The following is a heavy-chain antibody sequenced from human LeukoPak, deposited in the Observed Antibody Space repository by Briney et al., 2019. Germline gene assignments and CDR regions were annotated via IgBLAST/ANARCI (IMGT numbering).Heavy chain of an antibody. CDR1: GFTFSSYG. V-gene: IGHV3-30*18. J-gene: IGHJ4*02. D-gene: IGHD3-10*01. CDR2: TSYDGSNK. CDR3: AKDPTYYYGSGSYSYGYFDY. Sequence: GGSLRLSCAASGFTFSSYGMHWVRQAPGKGLEWVAVTSYDGSNKYYADSVKSRFTISRDNSKNTLYLQMNSLRAEDTAVYYCAKDPTYYYGSGSYSYGYFDYWGQGTLVTVSS.